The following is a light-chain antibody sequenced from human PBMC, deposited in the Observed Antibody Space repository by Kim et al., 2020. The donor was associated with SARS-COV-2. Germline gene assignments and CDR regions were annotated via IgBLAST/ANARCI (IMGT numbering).Light chain of an antibody. J-gene: IGLJ2*01. Sequence: APGKTAGITCGGNNIGSKSVHWYQQKPGQAPVLFIYYDSDRPSGIPERFSGSNSGNTATLTISRVEAGDEADYYCQVWDSSSDDCVFGWGTKLTVL. CDR1: NIGSKS. CDR3: QVWDSSSDDCV. V-gene: IGLV3-21*04. CDR2: YDS.